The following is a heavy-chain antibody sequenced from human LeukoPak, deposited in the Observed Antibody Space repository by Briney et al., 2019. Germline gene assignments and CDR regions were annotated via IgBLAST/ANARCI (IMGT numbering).Heavy chain of an antibody. D-gene: IGHD3-10*01. Sequence: ASVKVSCKASGYTFTDYYMHWVRQAPGQGLEWLGWINPNSGGTNYAQKFQGRVTMIRDTSISTAYMELSRLRSDDTAGYYCAKVVRALDYWGQGTLVTVSS. J-gene: IGHJ4*02. CDR2: INPNSGGT. CDR3: AKVVRALDY. CDR1: GYTFTDYY. V-gene: IGHV1-2*02.